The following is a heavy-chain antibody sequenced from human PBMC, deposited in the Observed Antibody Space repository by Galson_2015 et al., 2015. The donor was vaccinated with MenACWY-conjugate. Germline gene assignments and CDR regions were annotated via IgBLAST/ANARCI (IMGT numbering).Heavy chain of an antibody. V-gene: IGHV3-11*06. D-gene: IGHD2-15*01. J-gene: IGHJ5*02. CDR1: GFAFSDFY. CDR3: ARCRGGSCICVDP. Sequence: SLRLSCAASGFAFSDFYMSWIRQAPGKGLEWVSYISRSSSYTDYGDSVKGRFTISRDNAKNSLYLQMNRLRAEDTAVYYCARCRGGSCICVDPWGQGTPVNVAS. CDR2: ISRSSSYT.